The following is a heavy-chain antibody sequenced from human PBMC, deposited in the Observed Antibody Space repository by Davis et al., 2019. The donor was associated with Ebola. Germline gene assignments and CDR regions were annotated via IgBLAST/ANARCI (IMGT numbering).Heavy chain of an antibody. D-gene: IGHD3-3*01. V-gene: IGHV3-23*01. Sequence: GESLKISCAASGFTFSSYAMSWVRQAPGKGLEWVSAISGSGGSTYYADSVKGRFPISRDNSKKTLYLQMNSLRAEDTAVYYCAKSGLSFGVVKYHYGMDVGGKGTTVTVSS. CDR1: GFTFSSYA. J-gene: IGHJ6*04. CDR3: AKSGLSFGVVKYHYGMDV. CDR2: ISGSGGST.